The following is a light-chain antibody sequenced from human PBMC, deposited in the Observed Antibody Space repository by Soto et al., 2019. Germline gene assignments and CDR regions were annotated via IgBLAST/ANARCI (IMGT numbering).Light chain of an antibody. CDR2: GAS. CDR3: QHYNDWPPTWT. J-gene: IGKJ1*01. V-gene: IGKV3-15*01. CDR1: QSVSSK. Sequence: EIVMTQSPATLSVSPGERATLSCRASQSVSSKLACYQQKPGQAPRVLIYGASTRATGIPARFSGSGSGTEFTLTISSLQSEDFAVYYCQHYNDWPPTWTFGQGTRVEIK.